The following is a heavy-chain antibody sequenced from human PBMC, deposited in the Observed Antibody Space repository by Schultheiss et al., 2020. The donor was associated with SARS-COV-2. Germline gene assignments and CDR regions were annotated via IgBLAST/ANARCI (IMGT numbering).Heavy chain of an antibody. V-gene: IGHV4-34*01. J-gene: IGHJ4*02. D-gene: IGHD6-19*01. CDR3: ARQSSGWSYYFDY. CDR1: GGSFSGYY. CDR2: IYYSGST. Sequence: SETLSLTCAVYGGSFSGYYWSWIRQPPGKGLEWIGSIYYSGSTYYNPSLKSRVTISVDTSKNQFSLKLSSVTAADTAVYYCARQSSGWSYYFDYWGQGTLVTVSS.